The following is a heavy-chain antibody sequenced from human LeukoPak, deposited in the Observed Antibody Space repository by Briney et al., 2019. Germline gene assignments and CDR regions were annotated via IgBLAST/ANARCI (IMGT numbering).Heavy chain of an antibody. CDR2: IDWDDDK. CDR3: ARIRGMGYTQPDY. D-gene: IGHD2-8*01. V-gene: IGHV2-70*11. Sequence: SGPTLVNPTQTLTLTCTFSGFSLSTSGMCVSWIRQPPGKALEWLARIDWDDDKYYSTSPKTRLTISKDTSKNQVVLTMTHMDPVDTATYYCARIRGMGYTQPDYWGQGTLVTVSS. J-gene: IGHJ4*02. CDR1: GFSLSTSGMC.